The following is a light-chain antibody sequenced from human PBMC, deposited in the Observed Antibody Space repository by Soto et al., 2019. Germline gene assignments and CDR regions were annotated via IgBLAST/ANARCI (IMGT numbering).Light chain of an antibody. J-gene: IGKJ2*01. V-gene: IGKV1-27*01. CDR2: AAS. Sequence: QVTQSPFSLASTCGDKVTITCPGNPGNCHYLAWYQRKPGNVPKLLIYAASTLQSGVPSRFSGSGSGTDFTLTISSLQPEDVATYFCQRYDSAPYTFGQGTKLEIK. CDR1: PGNCHY. CDR3: QRYDSAPYT.